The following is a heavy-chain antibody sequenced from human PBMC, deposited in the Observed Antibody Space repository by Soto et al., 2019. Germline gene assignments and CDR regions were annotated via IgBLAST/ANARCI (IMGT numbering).Heavy chain of an antibody. J-gene: IGHJ4*02. CDR3: EGVAGVVTAGGYFDY. CDR2: IYHSGST. CDR1: SGSISSSNW. Sequence: QVQLQESGPGLVKPSGTLSLTCAVSSGSISSSNWWSWVRQPPGKGLEWIGEIYHSGSTNYNPSLKSRVTISVDKSKNQYSLQLSSVTAADTAVYYCEGVAGVVTAGGYFDYWGQGTLVTVSS. D-gene: IGHD6-13*01. V-gene: IGHV4-4*02.